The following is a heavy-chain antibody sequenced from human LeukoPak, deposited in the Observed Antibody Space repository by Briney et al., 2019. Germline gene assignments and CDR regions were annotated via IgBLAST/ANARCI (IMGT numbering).Heavy chain of an antibody. Sequence: SETLSLTCAVYGGSFSGYYWSWIRQPPGKGLEWIGEINDSGSTNYNPSLKSRVTISVDTSKNQFSLKLTSVTAADTAVYYCARPLSYYGSGYYAFDIWGQGTMVTVSS. CDR2: INDSGST. V-gene: IGHV4-34*01. D-gene: IGHD3-10*01. CDR3: ARPLSYYGSGYYAFDI. J-gene: IGHJ3*02. CDR1: GGSFSGYY.